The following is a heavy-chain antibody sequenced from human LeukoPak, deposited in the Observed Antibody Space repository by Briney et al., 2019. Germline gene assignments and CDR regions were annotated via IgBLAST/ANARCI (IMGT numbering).Heavy chain of an antibody. Sequence: ASVKVSCKASGGTFSSYAISWVRQAPGQGLEWMGGIIPIFGTANYAQKFQGRVTITADKSTSTAYMELSSLRAEDTAVYYCAKAGSIRFDHWGRGTLVTVSS. V-gene: IGHV1-69*06. J-gene: IGHJ4*02. D-gene: IGHD1-26*01. CDR3: AKAGSIRFDH. CDR1: GGTFSSYA. CDR2: IIPIFGTA.